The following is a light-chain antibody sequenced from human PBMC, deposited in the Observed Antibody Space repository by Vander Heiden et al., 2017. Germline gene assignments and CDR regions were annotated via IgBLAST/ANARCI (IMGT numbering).Light chain of an antibody. CDR3: QQYGSSIT. CDR1: QSVSSSY. J-gene: IGKJ5*01. Sequence: EIVLTQSPGTLSLSPGERATLSCRASQSVSSSYLAWYQQKPGQAPRLLIYGASSRATGIPDRFSGSGSGTDFTLTISRLEPEDFAVYYFQQYGSSITFRSGTRLKIK. CDR2: GAS. V-gene: IGKV3-20*01.